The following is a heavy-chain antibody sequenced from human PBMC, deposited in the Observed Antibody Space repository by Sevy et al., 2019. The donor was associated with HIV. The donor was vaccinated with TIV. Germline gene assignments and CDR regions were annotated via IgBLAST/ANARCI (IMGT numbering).Heavy chain of an antibody. J-gene: IGHJ5*02. Sequence: GGSLRLSCAAPGFTFSNYPMYWVRQAPGKGLEWVATISYDGNNKYYADSVKGRFTISRDNSKNTLYLQMNTVRAEDTALYYCARDAAEGPYGDTFFSNWFDAWGQGTLVTVSS. D-gene: IGHD2-21*01. CDR1: GFTFSNYP. V-gene: IGHV3-30*04. CDR2: ISYDGNNK. CDR3: ARDAAEGPYGDTFFSNWFDA.